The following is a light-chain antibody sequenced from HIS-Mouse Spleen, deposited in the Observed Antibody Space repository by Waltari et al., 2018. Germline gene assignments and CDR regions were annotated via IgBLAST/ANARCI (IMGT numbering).Light chain of an antibody. CDR2: GAS. Sequence: EIVLMQSSGTLSLSPGERATLSCRASQSVSSSYLSWYQQKPDQAPRLLIYGASSRATGIQDRFSGSGVGTDFTLTISGLEPEYFAVYYCQQYGSSPPYTFGQGTKLESK. CDR1: QSVSSSY. V-gene: IGKV3-20*01. CDR3: QQYGSSPPYT. J-gene: IGKJ2*01.